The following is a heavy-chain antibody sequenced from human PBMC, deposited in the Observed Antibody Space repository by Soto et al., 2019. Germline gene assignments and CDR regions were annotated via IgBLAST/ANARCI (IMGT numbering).Heavy chain of an antibody. J-gene: IGHJ4*02. CDR2: IYYTGST. D-gene: IGHD3-3*02. CDR3: AREFSNLTEAFYS. CDR1: GGSMSSYY. V-gene: IGHV4-59*01. Sequence: PSETLWLTGPVSGGSMSSYYWSWIRQPPGKGLEWIGYIYYTGSTNYNPSLKRRVTISIDTSRNQSSLKLSSVTAADTAVHSCAREFSNLTEAFYSWAQGSRVTV.